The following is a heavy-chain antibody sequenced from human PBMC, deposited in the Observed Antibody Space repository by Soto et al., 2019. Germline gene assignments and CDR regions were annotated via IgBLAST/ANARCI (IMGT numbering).Heavy chain of an antibody. CDR3: ARWCISTSCFGNYYGMDV. Sequence: DSVRGRFTISRDSAKNSMYLQMNSLRAEDTAVYYCARWCISTSCFGNYYGMDVWGQGTTVTVSS. J-gene: IGHJ6*02. V-gene: IGHV3-7*01. D-gene: IGHD2-2*01.